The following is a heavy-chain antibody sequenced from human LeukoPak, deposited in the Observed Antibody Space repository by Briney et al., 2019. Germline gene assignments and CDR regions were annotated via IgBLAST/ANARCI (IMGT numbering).Heavy chain of an antibody. J-gene: IGHJ4*02. Sequence: QTGGSLRLSCAASGFTFSSYGMHWVRQAPGKGLEWVAFIRYDGSNKYYADSVKGRFTISRDNSKNTLYLQMNSLRAEDTAVYYCAKDPNYDSSGSLHYWGQGTLVTVSS. D-gene: IGHD3-22*01. CDR1: GFTFSSYG. CDR3: AKDPNYDSSGSLHY. CDR2: IRYDGSNK. V-gene: IGHV3-30*02.